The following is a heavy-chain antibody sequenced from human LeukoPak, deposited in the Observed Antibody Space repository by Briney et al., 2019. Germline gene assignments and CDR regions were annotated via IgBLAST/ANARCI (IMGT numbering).Heavy chain of an antibody. Sequence: SETLSLTCAVYGGSFSGYYWSWIRQPPGKGLEWIGEINHSGSTNYNPSLKSRVTISVDTSKNQFSLKLTSVTAADTTVYYCARSKSSSSSDAFDIWGQGTMVTVSS. J-gene: IGHJ3*02. CDR2: INHSGST. D-gene: IGHD6-6*01. V-gene: IGHV4-34*01. CDR3: ARSKSSSSSDAFDI. CDR1: GGSFSGYY.